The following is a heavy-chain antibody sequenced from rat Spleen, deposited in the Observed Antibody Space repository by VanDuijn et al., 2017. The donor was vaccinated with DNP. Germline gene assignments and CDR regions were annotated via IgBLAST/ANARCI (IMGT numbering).Heavy chain of an antibody. V-gene: IGHV6-21*01. CDR2: IRNKANKYAT. Sequence: EVKLDESGGGLVQPGMAEKLSCTTSGCTFSAYWMARVRQPPGKGLEWVAEIRNKANKYATYYGKSVKGRFTISRDDSKSIVYLEMNSIRSEDTGTYYWTGQGLDYWGQGVMVTVSS. CDR1: GCTFSAYW. J-gene: IGHJ2*01. CDR3: TGQGLDY.